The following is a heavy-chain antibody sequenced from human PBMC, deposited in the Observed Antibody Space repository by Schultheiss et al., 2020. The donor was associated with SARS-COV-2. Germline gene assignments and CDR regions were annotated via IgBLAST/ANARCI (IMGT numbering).Heavy chain of an antibody. Sequence: SETLSLTCAVYGGSFSGYYWSWIRQPPGKGLEWIGRIYTSGSTNYNPSLKSRVTISVDTSKNQFYLKLSSVTAADTAVYYCARGGYYYDSSGRDAFDIWGQGTMVTVSS. CDR3: ARGGYYYDSSGRDAFDI. CDR2: IYTSGST. D-gene: IGHD3-22*01. V-gene: IGHV4-59*10. J-gene: IGHJ3*02. CDR1: GGSFSGYY.